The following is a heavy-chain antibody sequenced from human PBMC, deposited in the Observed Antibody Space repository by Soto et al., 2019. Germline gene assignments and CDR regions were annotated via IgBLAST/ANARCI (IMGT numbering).Heavy chain of an antibody. CDR3: ARLSFAEWSIKLDYNGGLGV. CDR2: ISAYNGNT. D-gene: IGHD3-3*01. V-gene: IGHV1-18*01. Sequence: ASVKVSCKASGYTFTSSGISWVRQAPGQGLEWMGWISAYNGNTNYAKKLQGRVSMTTDTSTSTAFTELRSLRSDDTAVYHCARLSFAEWSIKLDYNGGLGVWGEGSTGTASS. CDR1: GYTFTSSG. J-gene: IGHJ6*02.